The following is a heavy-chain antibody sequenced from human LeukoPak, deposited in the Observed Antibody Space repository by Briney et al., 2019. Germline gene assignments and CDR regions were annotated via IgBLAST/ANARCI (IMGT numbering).Heavy chain of an antibody. CDR2: LSWNGGTI. D-gene: IGHD2-2*01. J-gene: IGHJ5*02. CDR3: AKDITPGCSSTSCGLVFDP. V-gene: IGHV3-9*03. Sequence: PGRSLRLSCAASGFTFHGHAMHWVRQAPGKGLEWVSGLSWNGGTIAYADSVKGRFTISRDNAKKSLYLQMNNVRVEDMAMYYCAKDITPGCSSTSCGLVFDPSGQGTLVTVSS. CDR1: GFTFHGHA.